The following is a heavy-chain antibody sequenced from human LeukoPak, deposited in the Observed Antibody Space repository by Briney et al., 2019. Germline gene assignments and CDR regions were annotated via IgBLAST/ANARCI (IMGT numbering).Heavy chain of an antibody. CDR3: ARDGSIRGYYYGMDV. CDR2: IYHSGST. Sequence: SSETLSLTCTVSGDSIRSYYWSWIRQPPGKGLEWIGYIYHSGSTYYNPSLKSRVTISVDRSKNQFSLKLSSVTAADTAVYYCARDGSIRGYYYGMDVWGQGTTVTVSS. D-gene: IGHD1-26*01. J-gene: IGHJ6*02. V-gene: IGHV4-30-2*01. CDR1: GDSIRSYY.